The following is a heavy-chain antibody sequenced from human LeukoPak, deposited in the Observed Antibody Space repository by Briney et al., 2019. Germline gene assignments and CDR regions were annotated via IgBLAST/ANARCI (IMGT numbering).Heavy chain of an antibody. CDR1: GASISSYY. CDR3: ARHYYDSSGYYLFDY. D-gene: IGHD3-22*01. CDR2: IYTSGST. Sequence: SETLSLTCTVSGASISSYYWSWIRQPAGKGLEWIGRIYTSGSTNYNPSLKSRVTMSVATSKNHFSLELTSVTAADTAVYYCARHYYDSSGYYLFDYWGQGTLVTVSS. J-gene: IGHJ4*02. V-gene: IGHV4-4*07.